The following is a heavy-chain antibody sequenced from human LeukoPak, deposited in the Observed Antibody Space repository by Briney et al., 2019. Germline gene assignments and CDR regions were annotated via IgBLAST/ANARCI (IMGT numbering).Heavy chain of an antibody. V-gene: IGHV3-74*03. CDR3: ARTGSSGWSYFDY. D-gene: IGHD6-19*01. CDR1: GFTFSNYW. J-gene: IGHJ4*02. CDR2: LNPDGSDT. Sequence: GGSLRLSCTASGFTFSNYWFHWVRQAPGKGLVWVSRLNPDGSDTTYTDSVKGRFTISRDNSKNKLYLQMNSLRAEDTAVYYCARTGSSGWSYFDYWGQGTLVTVSS.